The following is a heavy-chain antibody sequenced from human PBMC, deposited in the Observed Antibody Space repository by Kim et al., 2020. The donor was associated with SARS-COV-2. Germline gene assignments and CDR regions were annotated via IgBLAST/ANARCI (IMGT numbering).Heavy chain of an antibody. CDR1: GGSFSGYY. CDR3: ATLGNHWGVTTSY. V-gene: IGHV4-34*01. Sequence: SETLSLTCAVYGGSFSGYYWSWIRQPPGKGLEWIGEINHSGSTNYNPYLKSRVTISVDTSKNQFSLKLSSVTAADTAVYYCATLGNHWGVTTSYWGQGTLVTVSS. J-gene: IGHJ4*02. CDR2: INHSGST. D-gene: IGHD4-17*01.